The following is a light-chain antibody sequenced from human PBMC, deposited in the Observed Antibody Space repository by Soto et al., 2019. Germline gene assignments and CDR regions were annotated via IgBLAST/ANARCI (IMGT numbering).Light chain of an antibody. Sequence: EIVLTQSPGTLALSPGERATLSCRASQSVSTNNLAWYQRKPGQAPRLLIYGASSRATDIPARFSGSGSGTDFTLTITRLAPEDFAVYYCQQYGSSPPTFGQGTKVDIK. V-gene: IGKV3-20*01. J-gene: IGKJ1*01. CDR3: QQYGSSPPT. CDR1: QSVSTNN. CDR2: GAS.